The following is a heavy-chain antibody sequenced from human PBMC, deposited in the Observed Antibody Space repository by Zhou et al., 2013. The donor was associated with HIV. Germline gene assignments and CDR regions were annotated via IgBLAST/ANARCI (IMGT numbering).Heavy chain of an antibody. D-gene: IGHD1-26*01. J-gene: IGHJ1*01. CDR2: FDPKENAY. CDR3: ARDWAYSGSYFFRL. Sequence: QVQLLQSGAEVKKPGASVKVSCKVSGSSLIELSMHWVRQAPGKGLEWMGSFDPKENAYVYSENFQGRVIMTEDTSTKTASLQLNRLTYGDTATYFCARDWAYSGSYFFRLWGQGTMVTVSS. V-gene: IGHV1-24*01. CDR1: GSSLIELS.